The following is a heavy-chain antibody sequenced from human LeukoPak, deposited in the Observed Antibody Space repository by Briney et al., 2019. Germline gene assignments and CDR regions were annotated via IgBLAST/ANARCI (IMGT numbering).Heavy chain of an antibody. D-gene: IGHD1-14*01. CDR3: ARAAGCQPYWYFDL. CDR2: INHSGST. CDR1: GGSFSGYY. Sequence: SETLSLTCAVYGGSFSGYYWSWIRQPPGKGLEWIGEINHSGSTNYNPSLKSRVTISVDTSKNQFSLKLSSVAAADTAVYYGARAAGCQPYWYFDLWGRGTLVTVSS. J-gene: IGHJ2*01. V-gene: IGHV4-34*01.